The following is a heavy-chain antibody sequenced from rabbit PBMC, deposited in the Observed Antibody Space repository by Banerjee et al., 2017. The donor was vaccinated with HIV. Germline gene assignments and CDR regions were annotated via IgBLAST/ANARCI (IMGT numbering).Heavy chain of an antibody. Sequence: QEQLVESGGGLVQPEGSLTLTCTASGFSFSGSYYMCWVRQAPGKGLEWIACIATGSSGDTYYASWAKGRFTISKTSSTTVTLQMTSLTAADTATYFCASSDYSWTSWIFNLWGPGTLVTVS. CDR3: ASSDYSWTSWIFNL. CDR1: GFSFSGSYY. CDR2: IATGSSGDT. D-gene: IGHD6-1*01. V-gene: IGHV1S45*01. J-gene: IGHJ4*01.